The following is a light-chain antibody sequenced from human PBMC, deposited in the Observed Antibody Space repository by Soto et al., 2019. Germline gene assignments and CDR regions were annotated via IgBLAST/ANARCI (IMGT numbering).Light chain of an antibody. J-gene: IGLJ1*01. CDR3: GTWDDRRDDNYV. CDR1: SSNIGDNY. CDR2: DND. V-gene: IGLV1-51*01. Sequence: QSVLTQPPSVSAAPGQQVTISCSGSSSNIGDNYVSWYQHLPGTAPKLVVYDNDRRPSGIPGRFSGSKSGTSATLVITGLQTGDEADYYCGTWDDRRDDNYVFGTGTKLTVL.